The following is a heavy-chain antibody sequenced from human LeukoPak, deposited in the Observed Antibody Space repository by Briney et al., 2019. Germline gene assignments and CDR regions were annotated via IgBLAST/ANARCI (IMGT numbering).Heavy chain of an antibody. CDR2: ISSSGSTI. Sequence: PGGSLRLSCAASGFTFSSYEMNWVRQAPGKGLEWVSYISSSGSTIYYADSVKGRFTISRDNSKNTLYLQMNSLRAEDTAVYYCAKDSASEMATIRPSFDYWGQGTLVTVSS. J-gene: IGHJ4*02. CDR3: AKDSASEMATIRPSFDY. V-gene: IGHV3-48*03. D-gene: IGHD5-24*01. CDR1: GFTFSSYE.